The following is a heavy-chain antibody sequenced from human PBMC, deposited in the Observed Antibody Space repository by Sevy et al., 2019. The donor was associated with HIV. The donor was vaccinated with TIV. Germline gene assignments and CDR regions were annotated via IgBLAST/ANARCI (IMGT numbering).Heavy chain of an antibody. CDR2: ISWDGGST. V-gene: IGHV3-43*01. D-gene: IGHD3-10*02. CDR1: GFTFDDYT. Sequence: GGSLRLSCAASGFTFDDYTMHWVRQAPGKGLEWVSLISWDGGSTYYADSVKGRFTISRDNSKNSLYLQMNSLRTEDTALYDCAKALGSGSYPDYWGQGTLVTVSS. CDR3: AKALGSGSYPDY. J-gene: IGHJ4*02.